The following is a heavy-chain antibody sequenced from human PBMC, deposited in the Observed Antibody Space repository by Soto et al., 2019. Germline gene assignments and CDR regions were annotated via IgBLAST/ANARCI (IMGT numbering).Heavy chain of an antibody. CDR2: IYYSGST. Sequence: QVQLQESGPGLVKPSQTLSLTCTVSGCSISSGDYYCSWIRQPPGKGLECIGYIYYSGSTYYNPSLQSRVTLSGATSKTQFSLKLSSVTAAETAVYSCASRGTTTYCSAGSCYARGFDYWRQGTRVHVPS. D-gene: IGHD2-15*01. J-gene: IGHJ4*02. V-gene: IGHV4-30-4*01. CDR1: GCSISSGDYY. CDR3: ASRGTTTYCSAGSCYARGFDY.